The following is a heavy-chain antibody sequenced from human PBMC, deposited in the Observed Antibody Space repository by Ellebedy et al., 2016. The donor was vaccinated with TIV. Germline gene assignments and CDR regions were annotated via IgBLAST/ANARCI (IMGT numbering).Heavy chain of an antibody. CDR3: AKSADSGSYHDAFDI. Sequence: GGSLRLSCAASGFTFSSYGMHWVRQAPGKGLKWVAVISYDGSNKYYADSVKGRFTISRDNSKNTLYLQMNSLRAEDTAVYYCAKSADSGSYHDAFDIWGQGTMVTVSS. V-gene: IGHV3-30*18. CDR1: GFTFSSYG. D-gene: IGHD1-26*01. J-gene: IGHJ3*02. CDR2: ISYDGSNK.